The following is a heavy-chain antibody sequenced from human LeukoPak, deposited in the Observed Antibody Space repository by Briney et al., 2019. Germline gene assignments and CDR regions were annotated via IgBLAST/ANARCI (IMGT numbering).Heavy chain of an antibody. CDR2: IYYSGST. J-gene: IGHJ5*02. V-gene: IGHV4-59*01. CDR1: GGSLSGYF. CDR3: ARVRITGTGRVWFDP. Sequence: SETLSLTCDVYGGSLSGYFWSRIRQSPEKGLEWIGYIYYSGSTNYNPSLKSRVSISVVTSTNQVSLKLSSVTAADTAVYYCARVRITGTGRVWFDPWGQGTLVTVSS. D-gene: IGHD1-7*01.